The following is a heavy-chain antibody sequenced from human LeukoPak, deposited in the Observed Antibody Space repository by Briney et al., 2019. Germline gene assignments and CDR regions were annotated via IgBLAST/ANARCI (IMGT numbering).Heavy chain of an antibody. CDR3: ARHGFTRQWLVKGHNWFDP. Sequence: SETLSLTCTVSGGSISSSSYYWGWIRQPPGKGLEWIGSIYYSGSTYYNPSLKSRVTISVDTSKNQFSLKLSSVTAADTAVYYCARHGFTRQWLVKGHNWFDPWGQGTLVTVSS. CDR2: IYYSGST. J-gene: IGHJ5*02. V-gene: IGHV4-39*01. CDR1: GGSISSSSYY. D-gene: IGHD6-19*01.